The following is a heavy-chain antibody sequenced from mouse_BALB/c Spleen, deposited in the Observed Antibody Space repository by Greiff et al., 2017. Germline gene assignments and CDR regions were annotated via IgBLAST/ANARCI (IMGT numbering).Heavy chain of an antibody. CDR2: INPSTGYT. J-gene: IGHJ3*01. Sequence: VQLQQSGAELAKPGASVKMSCKASGYTFTSYWMHWVKQRPGQGLEWIGYINPSTGYTEYNQKFKDKATLTADKSSSTAYMQLSSLTSEDSAVYYCARWRDSICYVPPGAYWGQGTLVTVSA. V-gene: IGHV1-7*01. CDR1: GYTFTSYW. D-gene: IGHD2-1*01. CDR3: ARWRDSICYVPPGAY.